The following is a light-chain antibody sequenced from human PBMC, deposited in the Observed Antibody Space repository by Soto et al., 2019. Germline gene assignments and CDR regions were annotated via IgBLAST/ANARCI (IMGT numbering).Light chain of an antibody. CDR3: QQYSSYTWT. Sequence: DSEMTQSPSSLSASVGDRVTITCQASQDISNYLNWYQQKPGKAPKLLIYDASSLESGVPSRFSGSGSGTEFTLTISSLQPDDFATYYCQQYSSYTWTFGQGTKVDI. J-gene: IGKJ1*01. V-gene: IGKV1-5*01. CDR2: DAS. CDR1: QDISNY.